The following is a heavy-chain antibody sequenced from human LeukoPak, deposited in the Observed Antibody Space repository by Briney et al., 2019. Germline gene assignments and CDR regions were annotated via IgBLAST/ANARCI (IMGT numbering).Heavy chain of an antibody. J-gene: IGHJ4*02. Sequence: PSETLSLTCTVSGGSIRSSSYYWGWIRQPPGKGLGWIGSIYYSGSTYYNASLKSRGTISLDTSKNQFSMKLNSVTAADTAVYFCARQVVAVAGTGYSDYWGQGTLVTVSS. CDR2: IYYSGST. CDR1: GGSIRSSSYY. CDR3: ARQVVAVAGTGYSDY. V-gene: IGHV4-39*01. D-gene: IGHD6-19*01.